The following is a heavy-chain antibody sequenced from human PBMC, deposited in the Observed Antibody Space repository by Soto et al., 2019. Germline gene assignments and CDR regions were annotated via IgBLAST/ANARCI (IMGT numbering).Heavy chain of an antibody. D-gene: IGHD3-3*01. CDR3: ARELLRYDFWRASPPDYYGMDV. J-gene: IGHJ6*02. CDR1: GFTFSSYS. V-gene: IGHV3-48*02. CDR2: ISSSSSTI. Sequence: GGSLRLSCAASGFTFSSYSMNWVRQAPGKGLEWVSYISSSSSTIYYADSVKGRFTISRDNAKNSLYLQMNSLRDEDTAVYYCARELLRYDFWRASPPDYYGMDVWGQGTTVTVSS.